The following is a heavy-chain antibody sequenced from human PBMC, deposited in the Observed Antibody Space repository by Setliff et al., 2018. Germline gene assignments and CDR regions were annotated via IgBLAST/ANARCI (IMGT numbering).Heavy chain of an antibody. V-gene: IGHV3-23*01. CDR3: ARDVVGYSSTWPKRDYFDY. CDR2: ISDTALGI. CDR1: GFTFNTYA. Sequence: PGGSLRLSCAASGFTFNTYAMSWVRQPPGKGLEWVSSISDTALGIYYADSVRGRFTISRDNAKNSLYLQMNSLRAEDTAVYYCARDVVGYSSTWPKRDYFDYWGQGTLVTVSS. D-gene: IGHD6-13*01. J-gene: IGHJ4*02.